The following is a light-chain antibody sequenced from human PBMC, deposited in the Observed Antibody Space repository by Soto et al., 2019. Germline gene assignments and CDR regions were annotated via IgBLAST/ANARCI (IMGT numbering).Light chain of an antibody. CDR3: SLYTGDNTYV. CDR1: SSYD. V-gene: IGLV1-40*01. Sequence: QSVLTQPPSVSGAPGQRVTISCTGSSSYDVHWYRQLPGTAPKLLIYEVRNRPSGVPDRFSGSKSGNTASLTISGLQTADEANYFCSLYTGDNTYVFGAGTKVTVL. CDR2: EVR. J-gene: IGLJ1*01.